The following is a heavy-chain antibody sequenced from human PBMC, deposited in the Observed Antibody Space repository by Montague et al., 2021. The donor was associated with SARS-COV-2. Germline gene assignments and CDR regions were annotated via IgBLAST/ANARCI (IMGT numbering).Heavy chain of an antibody. CDR2: LYTDGST. J-gene: IGHJ3*02. D-gene: IGHD4-17*01. CDR3: ARDSPYGSYGKGYAFDI. V-gene: IGHV3-66*02. CDR1: RITVSSNY. Sequence: SLRLSCAGSRITVSSNYMNWVRQAPGKGLEWVSILYTDGSTHYADSVKGRFTISRDNSKNTLHLQMNSLRTEDTAMYYCARDSPYGSYGKGYAFDIWGQGTMVTVSS.